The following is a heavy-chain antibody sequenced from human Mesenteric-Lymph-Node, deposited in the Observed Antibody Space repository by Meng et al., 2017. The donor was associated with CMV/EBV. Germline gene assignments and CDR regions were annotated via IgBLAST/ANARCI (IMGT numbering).Heavy chain of an antibody. CDR2: ISYDGHTL. Sequence: SGLSFQSYGMHWVRQAPGKGLEWVAVISYDGHTLYYAESVKGRFIVSRDNSENTLYLQMDNLRVDDTSIYYCASPVGSYMNGGHAGGHWGQGVLVTVSS. CDR1: GLSFQSYG. J-gene: IGHJ4*02. D-gene: IGHD4-23*01. CDR3: ASPVGSYMNGGHAGGH. V-gene: IGHV3-33*05.